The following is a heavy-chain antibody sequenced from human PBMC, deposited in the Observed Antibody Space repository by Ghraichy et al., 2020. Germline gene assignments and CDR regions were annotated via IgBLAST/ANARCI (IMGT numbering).Heavy chain of an antibody. CDR2: ISWDGGST. V-gene: IGHV3-43*01. CDR3: ASHTSYYYYYGMDV. CDR1: GFTFDDYT. Sequence: GESLNISCAASGFTFDDYTMHWVRQAPGKGLEWVSLISWDGGSTYYADSVKGRFTISRDNSKNSLYLQMNSLRTEDTALYYCASHTSYYYYYGMDVWGQGTTVTVSS. J-gene: IGHJ6*02. D-gene: IGHD3-16*01.